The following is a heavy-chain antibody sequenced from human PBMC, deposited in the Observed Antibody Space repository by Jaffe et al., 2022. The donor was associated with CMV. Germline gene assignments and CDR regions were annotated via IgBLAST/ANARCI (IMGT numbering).Heavy chain of an antibody. V-gene: IGHV3-23*01. J-gene: IGHJ4*02. Sequence: EVQLLESGGDLVQPGGSLRLSCAASGFNFKTYAMSWVRQAPGKGLEWVSAISADSTSTYYADSVKGRFTISRDNSKNLLYVQMNSLRAEDTAVYYCGTADCGGGTCYHDYWGQGTLVTVSS. CDR2: ISADSTST. D-gene: IGHD2-15*01. CDR1: GFNFKTYA. CDR3: GTADCGGGTCYHDY.